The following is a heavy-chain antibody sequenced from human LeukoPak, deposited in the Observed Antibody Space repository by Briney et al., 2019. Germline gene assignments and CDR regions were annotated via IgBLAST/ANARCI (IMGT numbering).Heavy chain of an antibody. J-gene: IGHJ4*02. Sequence: GASVKVSCKASGGTFSSYSISWVRQAPGQGLGWMGGIIPIFGTANYAQKFQGRVTITADESTSTAYMELSSLRSEDTAVYYCARSKALRLDDIYYWGQGTLVTVSS. CDR3: ARSKALRLDDIYY. D-gene: IGHD3-9*01. V-gene: IGHV1-69*01. CDR2: IIPIFGTA. CDR1: GGTFSSYS.